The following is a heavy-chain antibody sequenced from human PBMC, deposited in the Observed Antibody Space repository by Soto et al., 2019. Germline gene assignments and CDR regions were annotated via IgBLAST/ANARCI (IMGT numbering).Heavy chain of an antibody. CDR3: ASSTFFPDGRGYHFKNLDS. Sequence: PSETLTLTCRVSAGDLERSIYIWNWIRQRPGQGLEWIGNISYSRGSNPNPALKSRLTLPLDTFSNQFSQPLTSLTAADTAMYYCASSTFFPDGRGYHFKNLDSWGQGTLVTVSS. CDR1: AGDLERSIYI. J-gene: IGHJ4*02. D-gene: IGHD3-22*01. CDR2: ISYSRGS. V-gene: IGHV4-61*01.